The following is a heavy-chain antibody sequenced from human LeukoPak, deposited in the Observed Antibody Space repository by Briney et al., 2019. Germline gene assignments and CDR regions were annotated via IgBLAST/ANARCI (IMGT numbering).Heavy chain of an antibody. Sequence: SETRSLASGVDGGSFSGYYWSWIRRPPGKWLEWIGEINHSGSTKYNPSLKSRVNISVDTSKNQFSLKLSSVTAADTAVYYCARDRTYYYYYGMDVWGQGTTVPVSS. V-gene: IGHV4-34*01. CDR3: ARDRTYYYYYGMDV. CDR1: GGSFSGYY. J-gene: IGHJ6*02. CDR2: INHSGST.